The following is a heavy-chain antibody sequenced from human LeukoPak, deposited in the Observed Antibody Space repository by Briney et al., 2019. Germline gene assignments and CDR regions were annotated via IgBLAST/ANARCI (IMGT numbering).Heavy chain of an antibody. D-gene: IGHD3-3*01. CDR3: AATNYDFWSGMSGFDP. CDR2: IVVGSGNT. CDR1: GFTFTRSA. Sequence: TLKVSCKASGFTFTRSAMQWVRQARGQRLEWIGWIVVGSGNTNYAQKLQERVTITRDMSTSTAYMELSSLRSEDTAVYYCAATNYDFWSGMSGFDPWGQGTLVTVSS. J-gene: IGHJ5*02. V-gene: IGHV1-58*02.